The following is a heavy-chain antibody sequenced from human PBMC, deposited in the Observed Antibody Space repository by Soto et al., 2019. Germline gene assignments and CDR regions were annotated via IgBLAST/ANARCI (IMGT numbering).Heavy chain of an antibody. CDR1: GGTFSNYA. CDR2: IIPIFGTA. Sequence: SVKVSCKASGGTFSNYAISWVRQAPGQGLEWMGGIIPIFGTANYAQKFQGRVTITADESTSTAYMELSSLRSEDTAVYYCARAIVVVVAATGWFDPWGQGTLVTVSS. D-gene: IGHD2-15*01. V-gene: IGHV1-69*13. J-gene: IGHJ5*02. CDR3: ARAIVVVVAATGWFDP.